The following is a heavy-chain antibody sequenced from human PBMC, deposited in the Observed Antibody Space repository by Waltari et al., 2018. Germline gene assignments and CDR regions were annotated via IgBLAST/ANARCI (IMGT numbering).Heavy chain of an antibody. J-gene: IGHJ4*02. Sequence: QVQLQQWGAGLLKPSETLSLTCAVYGGSFSGYYVSWIREPPGKGLEWIGEINHSGSTNYNPSLKSRVTISVDTSKNQFSLKLSSVTAADTAVYYCARGSVEMATMGYYFDYWGLGTLVTVSS. CDR3: ARGSVEMATMGYYFDY. V-gene: IGHV4-34*01. CDR1: GGSFSGYY. D-gene: IGHD5-12*01. CDR2: INHSGST.